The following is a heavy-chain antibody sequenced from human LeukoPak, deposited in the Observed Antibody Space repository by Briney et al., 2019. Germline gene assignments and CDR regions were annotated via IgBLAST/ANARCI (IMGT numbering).Heavy chain of an antibody. V-gene: IGHV6-1*01. J-gene: IGHJ4*02. D-gene: IGHD5-12*01. CDR3: ARAPKGAKSGYDGTLDY. CDR1: GDSVSSNSAA. CDR2: TYYRSKWYN. Sequence: SQTLSLTCAISGDSVSSNSAAWNWIRQSPTRGLEWLGRTYYRSKWYNDYAVSVKSRITINPDTSKNQFSLQLNSVTPEDTAVYYCARAPKGAKSGYDGTLDYWGQGTLVTVSS.